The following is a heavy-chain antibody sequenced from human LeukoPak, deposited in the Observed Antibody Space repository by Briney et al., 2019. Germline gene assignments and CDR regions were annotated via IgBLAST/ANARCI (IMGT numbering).Heavy chain of an antibody. Sequence: GGSLRLSCAAAGFTFNTYAMGWVRQAPGKGLEWVASIFAGSGTTHYADSVKGRFTISRDNSQNTLYIQMESLRVEDTAVYYCVKAQRGFDDFWSGYDYWGQGSLVTVSS. D-gene: IGHD3-3*01. CDR2: IFAGSGTT. CDR3: VKAQRGFDDFWSGYDY. V-gene: IGHV3-23*01. CDR1: GFTFNTYA. J-gene: IGHJ4*02.